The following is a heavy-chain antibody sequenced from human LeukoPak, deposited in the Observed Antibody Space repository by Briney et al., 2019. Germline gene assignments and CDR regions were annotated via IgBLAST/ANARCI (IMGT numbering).Heavy chain of an antibody. CDR2: INPNSGGT. CDR1: RYTFTDYY. Sequence: GASVKVSCKASRYTFTDYYMHWVRQAPGQGLEWMGWINPNSGGTNYAQKFQGRVTMTRDTSISTAYMELSRLRSDDTAVYYCARDEHCSGGSCYSSNWFDPWGQGTLVTVSS. CDR3: ARDEHCSGGSCYSSNWFDP. J-gene: IGHJ5*02. D-gene: IGHD2-15*01. V-gene: IGHV1-2*02.